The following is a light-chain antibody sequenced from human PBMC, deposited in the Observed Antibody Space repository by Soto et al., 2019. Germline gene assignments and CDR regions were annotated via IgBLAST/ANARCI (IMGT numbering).Light chain of an antibody. J-gene: IGKJ1*01. CDR2: GVS. V-gene: IGKV3-20*01. CDR3: QLYSGSPWT. Sequence: EIVLTQSPGTLSLSPGERATLSCRASQSINNKYLAWYQQEPGQTPRLLIHGVSIRDTGIPHRFSGSGSGTDFTLTISRLEPEDFAVYYCQLYSGSPWTFGKGTKVEIK. CDR1: QSINNKY.